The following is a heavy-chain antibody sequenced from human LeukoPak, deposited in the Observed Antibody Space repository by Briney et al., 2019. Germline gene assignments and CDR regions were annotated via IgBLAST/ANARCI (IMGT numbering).Heavy chain of an antibody. CDR3: ATAYDILTGFHTYPDY. V-gene: IGHV3-21*01. J-gene: IGHJ4*02. CDR1: GFTFSSYS. Sequence: PGGSLRLSCAASGFTFSSYSMNWVRQAPGKGLEWVSSISSSSSYIYYADSVKGRFTVSRDNAKKSLYLQMNSLRAEDTAVYYRATAYDILTGFHTYPDYWGQGTLVTVSS. CDR2: ISSSSSYI. D-gene: IGHD3-9*01.